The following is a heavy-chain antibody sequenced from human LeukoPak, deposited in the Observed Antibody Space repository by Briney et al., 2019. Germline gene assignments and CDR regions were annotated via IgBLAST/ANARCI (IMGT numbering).Heavy chain of an antibody. CDR3: ARASQLAAAGGSFYYYYMDV. D-gene: IGHD6-13*01. Sequence: ASVNVSFKPSGYTFTSYDINWVRQATGQGLEWMGWMNPNSGNTGYAQKFQGRVTMTRNTSISTAYMELSSLRSEDTAVYYCARASQLAAAGGSFYYYYMDVWGKGTTVTVSS. CDR1: GYTFTSYD. CDR2: MNPNSGNT. J-gene: IGHJ6*03. V-gene: IGHV1-8*01.